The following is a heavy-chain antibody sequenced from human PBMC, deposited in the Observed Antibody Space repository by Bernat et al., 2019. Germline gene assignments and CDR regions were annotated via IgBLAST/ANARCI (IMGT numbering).Heavy chain of an antibody. D-gene: IGHD3-3*01. J-gene: IGHJ6*02. Sequence: EVQLVESGGGLVQPGGSLRLSCAASGFTFSSYWMHWVRQAPGKGLVWVSRINSDGSGTRYADSVKGRFTISRDNAKNTLYLQMNCLRAEDTAVYYCAREFVTIFGVNYYQYGMDVWGQGTTVTVSS. CDR1: GFTFSSYW. CDR3: AREFVTIFGVNYYQYGMDV. V-gene: IGHV3-74*01. CDR2: INSDGSGT.